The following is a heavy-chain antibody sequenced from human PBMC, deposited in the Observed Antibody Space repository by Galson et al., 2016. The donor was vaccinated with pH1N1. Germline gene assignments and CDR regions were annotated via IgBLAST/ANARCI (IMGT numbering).Heavy chain of an antibody. CDR1: GGSITSDGNY. CDR3: AKGDTFAGISFDY. Sequence: TLSLTCTVSGGSITSDGNYWSWIRQHPGKGLEWIGYIHYSGSTYYNPSLKSRVSMSVDTPKNQFSLTLTSVTAADTALYYCAKGDTFAGISFDYWGQGTLVTVSS. V-gene: IGHV4-31*03. D-gene: IGHD3-10*01. CDR2: IHYSGST. J-gene: IGHJ4*02.